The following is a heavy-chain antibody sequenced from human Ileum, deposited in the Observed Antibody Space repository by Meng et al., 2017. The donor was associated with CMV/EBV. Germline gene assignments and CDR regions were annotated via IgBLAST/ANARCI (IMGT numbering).Heavy chain of an antibody. D-gene: IGHD1-26*01. J-gene: IGHJ4*02. CDR3: ARDGIVGATPGVDY. V-gene: IGHV3-48*03. CDR1: GFSFSSYA. CDR2: ISSSGITI. Sequence: GESLKISCAASGFSFSSYAMNWVRQAPGKGLEWVSYISSSGITIYYADSVKGRFTISKDNAKNSLYLQMNSLRAEDTSVYYCARDGIVGATPGVDYWGQGTLVTVSS.